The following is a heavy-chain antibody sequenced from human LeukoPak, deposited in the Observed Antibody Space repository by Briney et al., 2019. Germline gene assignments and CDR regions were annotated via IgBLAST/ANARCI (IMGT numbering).Heavy chain of an antibody. CDR3: ARAWGYCSGGSCYSDY. CDR1: GYTLTELS. J-gene: IGHJ4*02. CDR2: INPNSGGT. V-gene: IGHV1-2*06. D-gene: IGHD2-15*01. Sequence: ASVKVSCKVSGYTLTELSMHWVRQAPGKGLEWMGRINPNSGGTNYAQKFQGRVTMTRDTSISTAYMELSRLRSDDTAVYYCARAWGYCSGGSCYSDYWGQGTLVTVSS.